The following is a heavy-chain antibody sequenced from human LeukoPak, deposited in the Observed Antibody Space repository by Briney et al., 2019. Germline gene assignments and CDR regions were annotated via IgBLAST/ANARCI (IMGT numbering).Heavy chain of an antibody. CDR3: AKSDYYGASDY. Sequence: SETLSLTCTVSAGSISLYNTYYWNWIRQSPGRGLEWIGYIYYSGSTSYNPSLKSRVTISVDTFRNQFSLKLTSVTAADTAIYYCAKSDYYGASDYWGQGTLVTVSS. V-gene: IGHV4-59*01. CDR2: IYYSGST. J-gene: IGHJ4*02. D-gene: IGHD3-10*01. CDR1: AGSISLYNTYY.